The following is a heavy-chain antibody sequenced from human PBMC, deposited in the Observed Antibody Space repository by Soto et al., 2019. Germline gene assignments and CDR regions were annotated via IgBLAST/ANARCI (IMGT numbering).Heavy chain of an antibody. CDR3: ARVCSGSYSDS. J-gene: IGHJ4*02. D-gene: IGHD1-26*01. CDR2: IFYSGST. V-gene: IGHV4-4*02. CDR1: GGSISSDNW. Sequence: SQTLPLTCAVSGGSISSDNWWSWVRQSPGKGLEWIGEIFYSGSTHYSPSLKSRVTISVDNSKNHFSLNLTSVTAADTAVYYCARVCSGSYSDSWGQGTLVTVSS.